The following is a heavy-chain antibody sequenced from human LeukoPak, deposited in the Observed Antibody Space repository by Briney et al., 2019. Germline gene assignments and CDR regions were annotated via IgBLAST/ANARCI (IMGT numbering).Heavy chain of an antibody. CDR2: IYYSGST. CDR3: ARGPVLTVPRPSYFDP. J-gene: IGHJ5*02. V-gene: IGHV4-30-4*01. D-gene: IGHD1-26*01. Sequence: HSQTLSLTCTVSGGSISSGDYYWSWIRQPPGKGLEWIGYIYYSGSTYYNPSLKSRVTISVDTSKNQFSLKLNSVTAADTAVYYCARGPVLTVPRPSYFDPWGQGLLVTVSS. CDR1: GGSISSGDYY.